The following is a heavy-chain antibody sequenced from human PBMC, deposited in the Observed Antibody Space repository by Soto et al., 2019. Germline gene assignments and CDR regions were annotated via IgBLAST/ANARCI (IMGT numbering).Heavy chain of an antibody. Sequence: PGGSQRLSYAASGFTFSGYSMNWVRQAPGKGLEWVSAISGSGGSTYYADSVKGRFTISRDNSKNTLYLQMNSLRAEDTAVYYCAKGIEVVVPAAIPSYYYGMDVWGQGTTVTVSS. J-gene: IGHJ6*02. V-gene: IGHV3-23*01. CDR1: GFTFSGYS. CDR2: ISGSGGST. D-gene: IGHD2-2*01. CDR3: AKGIEVVVPAAIPSYYYGMDV.